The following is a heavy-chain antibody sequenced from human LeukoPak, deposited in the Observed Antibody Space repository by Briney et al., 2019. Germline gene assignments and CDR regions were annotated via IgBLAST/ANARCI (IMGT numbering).Heavy chain of an antibody. CDR2: IYYSGST. D-gene: IGHD3-10*01. Sequence: TSETLSLTCTVSGGSISSSSYYWGWIRQPPGKGLEWIGYIYYSGSTNYNPSLKSRVTISVDTSKNQFSLKVSSVTAADTAVYYCARRGGSGRSFDYWGQGTLVTVSS. J-gene: IGHJ4*02. CDR3: ARRGGSGRSFDY. CDR1: GGSISSSSYY. V-gene: IGHV4-61*05.